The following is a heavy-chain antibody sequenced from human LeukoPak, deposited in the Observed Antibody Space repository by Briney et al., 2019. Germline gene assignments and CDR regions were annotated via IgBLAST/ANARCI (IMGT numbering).Heavy chain of an antibody. Sequence: GGSLRLSCAASGFTFSSYATNWVRQAPGKGLEWVSTIVGSGDTTYYADSVKGRFTVSRDNSKNTLYLQMNGLRVEDTAVYYCAKGRSAGYWYFDLWGRGTLVTVSS. CDR3: AKGRSAGYWYFDL. D-gene: IGHD6-19*01. CDR2: IVGSGDTT. CDR1: GFTFSSYA. J-gene: IGHJ2*01. V-gene: IGHV3-23*01.